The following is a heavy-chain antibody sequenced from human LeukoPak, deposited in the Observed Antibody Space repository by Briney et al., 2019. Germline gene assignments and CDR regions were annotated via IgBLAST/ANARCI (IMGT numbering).Heavy chain of an antibody. Sequence: GGSLRLSCEASGFTFTTYSMTCVRQSPGKGLEGVSIISSGSSAIFSADALKGRFTISRDDAKNLLYLDMNSLRAEDTAVYYCARGHTAVTRHFDFWGQGTLVTVSS. CDR2: ISSGSSAI. J-gene: IGHJ4*02. V-gene: IGHV3-21*01. CDR1: GFTFTTYS. CDR3: ARGHTAVTRHFDF. D-gene: IGHD4-17*01.